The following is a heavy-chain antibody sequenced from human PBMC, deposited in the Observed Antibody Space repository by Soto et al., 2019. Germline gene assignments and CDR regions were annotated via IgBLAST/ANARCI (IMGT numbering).Heavy chain of an antibody. V-gene: IGHV1-69*01. CDR2: IVPIFGKS. CDR1: LGTFSSYV. CDR3: ASLLTSGSRAHFDY. J-gene: IGHJ4*02. D-gene: IGHD2-15*01. Sequence: QVQLVQAGAAVKKPGSSVKFSCKAPLGTFSSYVITWVRQAPGQGLEWMGGIVPIFGKSNHAQKFQGRVTSTADESTSTAYMELSSLRSEDTAVYYCASLLTSGSRAHFDYWGQGTLVTVSS.